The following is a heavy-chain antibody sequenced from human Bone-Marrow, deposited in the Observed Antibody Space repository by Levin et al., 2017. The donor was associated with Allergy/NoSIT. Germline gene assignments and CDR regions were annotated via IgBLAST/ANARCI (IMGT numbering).Heavy chain of an antibody. V-gene: IGHV4-59*08. CDR1: GGSISSYY. J-gene: IGHJ6*02. Sequence: SETLSLTCTVSGGSISSYYWSWIRQPPGKGLEWIGYIYYSGSTNYNPSLKSRVTISVDTSKNQFSLKLSSVTAADTAVYYCARHGFGFFHKPYYYYGMDVWGQGTTVTVSS. D-gene: IGHD3-16*01. CDR3: ARHGFGFFHKPYYYYGMDV. CDR2: IYYSGST.